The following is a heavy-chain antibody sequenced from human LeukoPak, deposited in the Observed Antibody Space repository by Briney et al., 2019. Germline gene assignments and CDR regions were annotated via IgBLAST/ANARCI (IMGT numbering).Heavy chain of an antibody. D-gene: IGHD2-2*01. Sequence: GGSLRLSCAASGFTFSSYGMHWVRQAPGKGLEWVAVIWYDGSNKYYADSVKGRFTISRDNSKNTLYLRMNSLRAEDTAVYYCARDLGYCSSTSCYEGAFDIWGQGTMVTVSS. J-gene: IGHJ3*02. CDR1: GFTFSSYG. CDR3: ARDLGYCSSTSCYEGAFDI. V-gene: IGHV3-33*01. CDR2: IWYDGSNK.